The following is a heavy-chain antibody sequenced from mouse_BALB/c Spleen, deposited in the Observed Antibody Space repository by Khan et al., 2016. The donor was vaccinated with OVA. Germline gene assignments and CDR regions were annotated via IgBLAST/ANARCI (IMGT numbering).Heavy chain of an antibody. D-gene: IGHD2-14*01. J-gene: IGHJ3*01. V-gene: IGHV1-4*01. Sequence: VQLQESGAELARPGASVKMSCKASGYTFTSYTIHWIKKRPGQGLEWIGYINPSNGYTNYNQKFKDKATLPTDKSSTTAYLPLSSLTSDDSAVYNGVRDGAYHRNDGWFAYWGQGTLVTGSA. CDR3: VRDGAYHRNDGWFAY. CDR2: INPSNGYT. CDR1: GYTFTSYT.